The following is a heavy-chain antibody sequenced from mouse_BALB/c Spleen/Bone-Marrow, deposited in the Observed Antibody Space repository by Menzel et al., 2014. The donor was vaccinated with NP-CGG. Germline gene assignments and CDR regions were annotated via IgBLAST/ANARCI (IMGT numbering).Heavy chain of an antibody. D-gene: IGHD2-3*01. J-gene: IGHJ4*01. CDR3: AREADGHYVGAMDY. V-gene: IGHV1-14*01. Sequence: VQLQQSGPELGKPGASVKMSCKASGYTFSSYVIHWVKQKPGQGLEWIGYINPYNDGTKYNEKFKGKATLTSDKSSSTAYIDLSSLTSEDSAVYYCAREADGHYVGAMDYWGQGTSVTVSS. CDR1: GYTFSSYV. CDR2: INPYNDGT.